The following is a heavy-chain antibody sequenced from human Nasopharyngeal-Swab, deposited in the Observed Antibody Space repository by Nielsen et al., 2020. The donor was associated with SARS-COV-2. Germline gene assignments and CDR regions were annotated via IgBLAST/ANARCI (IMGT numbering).Heavy chain of an antibody. J-gene: IGHJ6*02. CDR2: ISHDGSKK. CDR1: GFTFSSYA. V-gene: IGHV3-30*04. D-gene: IGHD5-12*01. CDR3: ATLGGYSGYDSEYGMDV. Sequence: GESLKISCAASGFTFSSYAMHWVRQAPGKGLEWVAVISHDGSKKYYGDSVEGRFIISRDNSKNTLYLQMNSLRAEDTAVYYCATLGGYSGYDSEYGMDVWGQGTTVTISS.